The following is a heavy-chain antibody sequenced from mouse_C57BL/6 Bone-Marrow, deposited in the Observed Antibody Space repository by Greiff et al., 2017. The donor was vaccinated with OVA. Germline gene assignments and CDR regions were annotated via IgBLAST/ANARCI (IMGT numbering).Heavy chain of an antibody. Sequence: EVHLVESGGGLVKPGGSLKLSCAASGFTFSSYAMSWVRQTPEQRLEWVATISHGGSYTYYPDNVKGRFTISRDNAKNNLYLQMSHLKSEDTAMYYCANWDLYYFDYWGQGTTLTVSS. V-gene: IGHV5-4*01. CDR1: GFTFSSYA. CDR3: ANWDLYYFDY. D-gene: IGHD4-1*01. J-gene: IGHJ2*01. CDR2: ISHGGSYT.